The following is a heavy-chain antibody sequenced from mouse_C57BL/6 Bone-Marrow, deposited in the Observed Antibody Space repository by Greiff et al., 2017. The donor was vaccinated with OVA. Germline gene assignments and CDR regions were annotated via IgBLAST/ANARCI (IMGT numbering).Heavy chain of an antibody. CDR3: ARHKPVYYDYVFAY. CDR1: GFTFSSYG. J-gene: IGHJ3*01. D-gene: IGHD2-4*01. Sequence: EVKLVESGGDLVKPGGSLKLSCAASGFTFSSYGMSWVRQTPDKRLEWVATISSGGSYTYYPDSVKGRFTISRDNAKNTLYLQMSSLKSEDTAMYYCARHKPVYYDYVFAYWGQGTLVTVSA. V-gene: IGHV5-6*01. CDR2: ISSGGSYT.